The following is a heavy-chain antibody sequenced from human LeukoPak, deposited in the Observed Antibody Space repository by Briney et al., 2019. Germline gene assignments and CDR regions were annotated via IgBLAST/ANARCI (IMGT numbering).Heavy chain of an antibody. J-gene: IGHJ4*02. Sequence: GGSLRLSCAASGFTFSNAWMSWVRQAPGKGLEWVGRIKGKTDGGTTDYAAPVKGRFTISRDDSKNTLYLQMNSLKTEDTAVYYCTTDPAIVVVPAAIPGEDYWGQGTLVTVSS. CDR3: TTDPAIVVVPAAIPGEDY. CDR2: IKGKTDGGTT. D-gene: IGHD2-2*01. CDR1: GFTFSNAW. V-gene: IGHV3-15*01.